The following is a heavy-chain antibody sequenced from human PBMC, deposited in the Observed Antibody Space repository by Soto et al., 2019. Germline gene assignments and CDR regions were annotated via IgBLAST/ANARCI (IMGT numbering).Heavy chain of an antibody. V-gene: IGHV4-34*01. J-gene: IGHJ6*02. CDR1: GGSFSGYY. D-gene: IGHD5-18*01. CDR3: ARGRDTAMADYYYGMHV. Sequence: QVQLQQWGAGLLKPSETLSLTCAVYGGSFSGYYWSWIRQPPGKGLEWIGEINHSGSTNYNPSLKSRVTISVDTSKNQFSLKLSSVTAADTAVYYCARGRDTAMADYYYGMHVWGQGTTVTVSS. CDR2: INHSGST.